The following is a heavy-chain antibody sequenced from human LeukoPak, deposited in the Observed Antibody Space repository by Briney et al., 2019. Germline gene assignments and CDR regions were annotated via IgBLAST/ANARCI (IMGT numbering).Heavy chain of an antibody. CDR1: GFTFSSYS. CDR2: ISSSSSYI. J-gene: IGHJ3*02. V-gene: IGHV3-21*01. Sequence: AGGSLRLSCAASGFTFSSYSMNWVRQAPGKGLEWVSSISSSSSYIYYADSVKGRFTISRDNAKNSLYLQMNSLRAEDTAVYYCARDLGELYAFDIWGQGTMVTVSS. CDR3: ARDLGELYAFDI. D-gene: IGHD3-16*01.